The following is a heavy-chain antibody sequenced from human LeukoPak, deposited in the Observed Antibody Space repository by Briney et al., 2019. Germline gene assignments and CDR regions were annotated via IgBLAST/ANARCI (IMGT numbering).Heavy chain of an antibody. J-gene: IGHJ4*02. CDR1: GYTFSSYY. Sequence: ASVKVSCKASGYTFSSYYMHWVRQAPGQGLEWMGIINPSGGSTSFAQKFQGRVTMTRDTSTSTVYMELSRLRSDDTAVYYCARASYSSSFFDYWGQGTLVTVSS. CDR2: INPSGGST. CDR3: ARASYSSSFFDY. D-gene: IGHD6-6*01. V-gene: IGHV1-46*01.